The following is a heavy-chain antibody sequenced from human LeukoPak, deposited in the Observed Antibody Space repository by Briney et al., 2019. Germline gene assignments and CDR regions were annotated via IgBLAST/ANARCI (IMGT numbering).Heavy chain of an antibody. D-gene: IGHD3-10*01. V-gene: IGHV1-69*05. CDR3: ARDPEYYYGSGSYFDY. Sequence: ASVKVSCKASGGTFSSYAISWVRQAPGQGLEWMGGIIPIFGTANYAQKFQGRVTITTDESTSTAYMELSSLRSEDTAVYYCARDPEYYYGSGSYFDYWGQGTLVTVSS. CDR1: GGTFSSYA. CDR2: IIPIFGTA. J-gene: IGHJ4*02.